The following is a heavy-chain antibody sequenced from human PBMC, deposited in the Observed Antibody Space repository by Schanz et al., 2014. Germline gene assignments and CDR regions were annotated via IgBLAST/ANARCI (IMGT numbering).Heavy chain of an antibody. CDR1: GYTFTGYY. D-gene: IGHD6-6*01. CDR3: AIGTTARRDRSFHY. Sequence: QVQLVQSGAEVKKPGASVKVSCKASGYTFTGYYMNWVRQAPGQGLEWMGWINPNSGGTNYAQKFQGRVTMTRDTSINTAYVELSRLRSDDTAIFYCAIGTTARRDRSFHYWGQGTLVTVSS. CDR2: INPNSGGT. J-gene: IGHJ4*02. V-gene: IGHV1-2*02.